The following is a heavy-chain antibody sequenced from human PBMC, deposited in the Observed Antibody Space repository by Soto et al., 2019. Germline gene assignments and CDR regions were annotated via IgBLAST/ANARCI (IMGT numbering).Heavy chain of an antibody. CDR2: ISAYNGNT. CDR1: GYTFTTYG. V-gene: IGHV1-18*01. CDR3: AKTLEMTTNGFDY. Sequence: HVQLVQSGAEVKKPGASVKVSCKASGYTFTTYGIGWVRQAPGQGLEWLGWISAYNGNTNYAQKFLARVTMTTDTTTNTAYKEPRSLRSDNTAVYYVAKTLEMTTNGFDYGGQGTLVTVAS. D-gene: IGHD4-4*01. J-gene: IGHJ4*02.